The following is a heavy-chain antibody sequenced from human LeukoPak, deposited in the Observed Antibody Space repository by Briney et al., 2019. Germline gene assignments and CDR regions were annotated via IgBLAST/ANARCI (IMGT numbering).Heavy chain of an antibody. CDR3: ARGLLGAYYYDSSGYYGGDAFDI. D-gene: IGHD3-22*01. Sequence: SVKVSCKASGGTFSSYAISWVRQAPGQGLEWMGRIIPILGIANYAQNFQGRVTITADKSTSTAYMELSSLRSEDPVVYYCARGLLGAYYYDSSGYYGGDAFDIWGQGTMVTVSS. CDR1: GGTFSSYA. V-gene: IGHV1-69*04. J-gene: IGHJ3*02. CDR2: IIPILGIA.